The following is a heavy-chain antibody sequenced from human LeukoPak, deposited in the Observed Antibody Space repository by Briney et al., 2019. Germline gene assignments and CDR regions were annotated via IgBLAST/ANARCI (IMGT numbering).Heavy chain of an antibody. V-gene: IGHV1-18*01. CDR2: ISAYNGNT. J-gene: IGHJ4*02. CDR3: AKSGGSYNLDY. Sequence: ASVKVSCXASGYTFTNYGISWVRQAHGQGLEWMGWISAYNGNTNYAQKLQGRVTMTTDTSTSTAYMELRSLRSDDTAVYYCAKSGGSYNLDYWGQGTLVTVSS. D-gene: IGHD1-14*01. CDR1: GYTFTNYG.